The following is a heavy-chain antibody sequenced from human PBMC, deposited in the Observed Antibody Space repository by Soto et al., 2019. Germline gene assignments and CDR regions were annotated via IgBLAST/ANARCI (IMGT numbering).Heavy chain of an antibody. V-gene: IGHV1-46*01. CDR1: GYTFINYF. Sequence: QAQLLQSGAEVKKPGASVKVSCKASGYTFINYFIHWVRQAPGQRLEWIGIVDPSRGSADYAQKFQGRFKMTTDVSTRTVFMDLSSLTSEDTAVYYCARPLIGNTVDLWGQGTTVIVSS. D-gene: IGHD1-7*01. CDR3: ARPLIGNTVDL. CDR2: VDPSRGSA. J-gene: IGHJ3*01.